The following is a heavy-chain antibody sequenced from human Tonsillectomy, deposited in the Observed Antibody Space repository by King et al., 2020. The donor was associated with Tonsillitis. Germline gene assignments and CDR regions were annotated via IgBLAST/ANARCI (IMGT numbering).Heavy chain of an antibody. D-gene: IGHD3-3*01. J-gene: IGHJ5*02. V-gene: IGHV4-39*01. CDR3: ARKYDFWSGYHGTFGWFDP. CDR1: GGSISSSSYY. CDR2: IYYSGST. Sequence: QLQESGPGLVKPSETLSLTCTVSGGSISSSSYYWGWIRQPPGKGLEWIGSIYYSGSTYYNPSLKSRVTISVDTCKNQFSLKLRSVTAADTAVYYCARKYDFWSGYHGTFGWFDPWGQGTLVTVSS.